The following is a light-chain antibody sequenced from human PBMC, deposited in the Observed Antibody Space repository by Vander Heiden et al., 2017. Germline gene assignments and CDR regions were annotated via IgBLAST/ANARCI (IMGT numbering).Light chain of an antibody. Sequence: SPSSLSASVGDRVTITCRASQSISSYLNWYQQKPGKAPKLLLYAASSLQSGVPSSFSGSGSETDFTRTISTDVPEADASYSYYQSWNSGETFGQGTKVEIK. CDR2: AAS. CDR3: YQSWNSGET. CDR1: QSISSY. J-gene: IGKJ1*01. V-gene: IGKV1-39*01.